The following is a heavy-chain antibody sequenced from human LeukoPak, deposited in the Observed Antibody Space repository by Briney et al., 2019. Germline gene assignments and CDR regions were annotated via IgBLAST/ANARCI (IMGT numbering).Heavy chain of an antibody. CDR1: GGSISSGGYS. CDR2: IYHSGST. J-gene: IGHJ5*02. V-gene: IGHV4-30-2*01. Sequence: SETLSLTCAVSGGSISSGGYSWSWLRQPPGKGLEWIGYIYHSGSTYYNPSLKSRVTISVDRSKNQFSLKLSSVTAADTAVYYCARRGLTGWFDPWGQGTLATVSS. CDR3: ARRGLTGWFDP. D-gene: IGHD2-15*01.